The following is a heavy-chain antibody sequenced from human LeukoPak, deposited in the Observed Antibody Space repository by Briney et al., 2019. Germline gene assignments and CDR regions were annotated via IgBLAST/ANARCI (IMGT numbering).Heavy chain of an antibody. V-gene: IGHV3-9*01. J-gene: IGHJ4*02. D-gene: IGHD3-10*01. CDR2: ITWNSGSI. Sequence: GGSLRLSCAASGFTFDDYARHWVRQAPGKGLEWFSGITWNSGSIGYADSVKGRFTISRDNAKNSLFLQMNSLRAEDTALYYCAKAYYYGSGSYYKGHFDYWGQGTLVTVST. CDR3: AKAYYYGSGSYYKGHFDY. CDR1: GFTFDDYA.